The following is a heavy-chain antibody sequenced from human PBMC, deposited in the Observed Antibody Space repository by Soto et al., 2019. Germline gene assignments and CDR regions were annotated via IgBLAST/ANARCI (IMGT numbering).Heavy chain of an antibody. Sequence: SGPTLVKPTQTLTLTCTFSGFSLSTSGVGVGWIRQPPGKALEWLALIYWNDDKRYSPSLKSRLTITKDTSKNQVVLTMTNMDPVDTATYYCAHTEGIIAALTAFDYWGQGTLVTVSS. CDR2: IYWNDDK. J-gene: IGHJ4*02. CDR3: AHTEGIIAALTAFDY. D-gene: IGHD6-6*01. CDR1: GFSLSTSGVG. V-gene: IGHV2-5*01.